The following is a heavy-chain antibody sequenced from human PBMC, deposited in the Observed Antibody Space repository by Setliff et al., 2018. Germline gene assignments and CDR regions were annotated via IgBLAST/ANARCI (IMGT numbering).Heavy chain of an antibody. CDR3: AKVKKQLIRGSGFDY. CDR1: GYTFTDYI. J-gene: IGHJ4*02. CDR2: ISPHTGKT. D-gene: IGHD3-10*01. V-gene: IGHV1-18*01. Sequence: ASVKVSCKASGYTFTDYIINWVRQAPGQGLEWVGWISPHTGKTYFAQKLQGRVTMTTDTSAETAYMELRSLRSDDTAVYHCAKVKKQLIRGSGFDYWGQGTPVTVSS.